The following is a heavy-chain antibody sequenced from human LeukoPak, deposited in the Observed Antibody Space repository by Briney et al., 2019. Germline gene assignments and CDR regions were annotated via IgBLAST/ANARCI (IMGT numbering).Heavy chain of an antibody. CDR2: IYYSGST. CDR1: GGSISSYY. V-gene: IGHV4-59*01. CDR3: ARDATVVTPGYYYYMDV. Sequence: PSETLSLTCTVSGGSISSYYWSWIRQPPGKGLEWTGYIYYSGSTNYNPSLKSRVTISVDTSKNQFSLKLSSVTAADTAVYYCARDATVVTPGYYYYMDVWGKGTTVTVSS. J-gene: IGHJ6*03. D-gene: IGHD4-23*01.